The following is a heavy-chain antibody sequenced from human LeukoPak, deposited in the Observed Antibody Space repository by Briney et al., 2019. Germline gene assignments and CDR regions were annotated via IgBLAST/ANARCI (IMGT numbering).Heavy chain of an antibody. CDR1: GFTFGDYY. V-gene: IGHV3-11*01. J-gene: IGHJ6*03. CDR2: ISSSGITI. Sequence: GGSLGVYCAASGFTFGDYYMGWIGGARGIGLEWVSYISSSGITIYYADSVKGRFTISRDNAKNSLYLQMNSLRAEDTAVYYCARRGILVVPAAMGRYYYYYMDVWGKGTTVTLSS. D-gene: IGHD2-2*01. CDR3: ARRGILVVPAAMGRYYYYYMDV.